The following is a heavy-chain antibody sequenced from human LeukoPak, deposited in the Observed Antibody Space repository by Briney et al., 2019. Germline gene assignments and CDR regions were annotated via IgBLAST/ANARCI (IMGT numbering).Heavy chain of an antibody. CDR1: GDSISSYY. Sequence: SETLSLTCTVSGDSISSYYWSWIRQPPGKGLEWIGSIYYSGITSYNPSLKSRVIISVHTSKNQFSLKLSSVTAADAAVYYCARDQSGSYIFDYWGQGTLVTVSS. CDR2: IYYSGIT. D-gene: IGHD1-26*01. J-gene: IGHJ4*02. V-gene: IGHV4-59*01. CDR3: ARDQSGSYIFDY.